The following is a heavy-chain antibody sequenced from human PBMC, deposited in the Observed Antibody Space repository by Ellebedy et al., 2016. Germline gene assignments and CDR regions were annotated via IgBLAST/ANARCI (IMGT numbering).Heavy chain of an antibody. V-gene: IGHV3-7*01. Sequence: GGSLRLSCAASGFTFSGYWMSWVRQAPGRGLEWLATIKEDGSDKYYVDSVKGRLTISRDNAKNSLFLQMNSLRAEDTALYYCAGGEDYAFKIWGQGTLVTVSS. J-gene: IGHJ4*02. D-gene: IGHD3-16*01. CDR3: AGGEDYAFKI. CDR1: GFTFSGYW. CDR2: IKEDGSDK.